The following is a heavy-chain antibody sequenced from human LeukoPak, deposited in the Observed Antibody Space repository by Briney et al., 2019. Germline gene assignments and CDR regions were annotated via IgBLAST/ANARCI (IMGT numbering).Heavy chain of an antibody. D-gene: IGHD2-2*01. J-gene: IGHJ4*02. V-gene: IGHV4-4*07. CDR3: ARDIVVVPAAMYFDY. CDR2: IYTSGST. CDR1: GGSISSYY. Sequence: SETLSLTCTVSGGSISSYYWSWIRQPAGKGLEWIGRIYTSGSTNYNPSLKSRVTMSVDTSKNQFSLKLSSVTAADTAVYYCARDIVVVPAAMYFDYWGQGTLVTVSS.